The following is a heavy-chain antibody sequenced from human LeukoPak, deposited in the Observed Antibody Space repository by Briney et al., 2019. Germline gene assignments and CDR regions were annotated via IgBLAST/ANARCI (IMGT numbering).Heavy chain of an antibody. CDR2: INTDGSST. CDR3: ARDRVRATTNFDY. J-gene: IGHJ4*02. CDR1: GFTFGSYW. Sequence: PGGSLRLSCAASGFTFGSYWMHWVRQAPGKGLVWVSRINTDGSSTSYADSVKGRFTISRDNAKNTLYLQMNSLRAEDTAVYYCARDRVRATTNFDYWGQGTLVTVSS. D-gene: IGHD1-26*01. V-gene: IGHV3-74*01.